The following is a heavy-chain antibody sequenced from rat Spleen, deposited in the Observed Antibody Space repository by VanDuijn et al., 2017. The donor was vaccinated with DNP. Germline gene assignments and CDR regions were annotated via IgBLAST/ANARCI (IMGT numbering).Heavy chain of an antibody. V-gene: IGHV2-6*01. CDR2: ISSAGRT. J-gene: IGHJ2*01. Sequence: QVQLKESGPGLVQPSQTLSLTCTVSGFSLTSYTVSWVRQPPGKGLEWIAAISSAGRTYYNSALKSRLSISRDTSNSQLFLKMNSLQTEDTAMYFCARSVYITNFDYWGQGVMVTVSS. CDR3: ARSVYITNFDY. D-gene: IGHD1-4*01. CDR1: GFSLTSYT.